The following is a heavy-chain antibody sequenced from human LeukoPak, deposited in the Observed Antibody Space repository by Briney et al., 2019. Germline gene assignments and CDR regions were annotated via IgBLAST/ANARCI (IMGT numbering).Heavy chain of an antibody. Sequence: KPSETLSLTCAVYGGSFSGYYWSWIRQPPGKGLEWIGEINHSGSTNYNPSLKSRVTISVDTSKNQFSLKLSSVTAADTAVYYCARGRIAVTTIDYYGMDVWGKGTTVTVSS. CDR1: GGSFSGYY. V-gene: IGHV4-34*01. CDR3: ARGRIAVTTIDYYGMDV. CDR2: INHSGST. J-gene: IGHJ6*04. D-gene: IGHD4-17*01.